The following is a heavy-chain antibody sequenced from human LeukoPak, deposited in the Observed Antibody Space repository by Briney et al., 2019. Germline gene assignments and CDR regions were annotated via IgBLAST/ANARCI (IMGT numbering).Heavy chain of an antibody. V-gene: IGHV3-30*04. Sequence: GGSLRLSCVASGFTFTGHSMHWVRQAPGKGLEWVAVVADDETTIFYADSLKGRFTVSRDNSKNTVYLQMNSLRDEDTAVYYCAREKQSGGTPFDYWGQGSLVTVSS. CDR1: GFTFTGHS. J-gene: IGHJ4*02. D-gene: IGHD1-26*01. CDR3: AREKQSGGTPFDY. CDR2: VADDETTI.